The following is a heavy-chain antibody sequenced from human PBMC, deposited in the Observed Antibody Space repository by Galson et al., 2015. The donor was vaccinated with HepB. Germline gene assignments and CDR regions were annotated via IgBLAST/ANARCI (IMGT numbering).Heavy chain of an antibody. Sequence: SLRLSCAASGFTFSSYAMSWVRQAPGKGLEWVSGISGSGHITYYADSVRGRFTISRDNSKNTLNLQMNSLRAEDTAVYYCARDGPGYSGYDSGNHYGMDVWGQGTTVTVSS. J-gene: IGHJ6*02. V-gene: IGHV3-23*01. CDR2: ISGSGHIT. CDR1: GFTFSSYA. CDR3: ARDGPGYSGYDSGNHYGMDV. D-gene: IGHD5-12*01.